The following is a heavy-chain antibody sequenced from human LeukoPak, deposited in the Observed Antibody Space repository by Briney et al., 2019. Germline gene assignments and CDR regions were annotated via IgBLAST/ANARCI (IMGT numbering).Heavy chain of an antibody. D-gene: IGHD3-10*01. J-gene: IGHJ4*02. V-gene: IGHV4-34*01. CDR2: IYYSGST. CDR3: ARAAFNYYGSGSYLSNFDY. CDR1: GGSFSSYY. Sequence: SETLSLTCAVYGGSFSSYYWGWIRQPPGKGLEWIGSIYYSGSTYYNPSLKSRVTISVDTSKNQFSLKLSSVTAADTAVYYCARAAFNYYGSGSYLSNFDYWGQGTLVTVSS.